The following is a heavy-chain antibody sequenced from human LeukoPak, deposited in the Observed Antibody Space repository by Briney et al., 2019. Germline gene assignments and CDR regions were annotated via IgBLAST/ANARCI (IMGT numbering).Heavy chain of an antibody. Sequence: GGSLRLSCAASGFTFSTYAMSWVRQAPGKGLEWVSSISNSGGSTYYADPVKGRFTISRDNSKNTLYLQMNSLRAEDTAVYYCANNQIAAAGTGDFQHWGQGTLVTVSS. V-gene: IGHV3-23*01. J-gene: IGHJ1*01. CDR2: ISNSGGST. D-gene: IGHD6-13*01. CDR1: GFTFSTYA. CDR3: ANNQIAAAGTGDFQH.